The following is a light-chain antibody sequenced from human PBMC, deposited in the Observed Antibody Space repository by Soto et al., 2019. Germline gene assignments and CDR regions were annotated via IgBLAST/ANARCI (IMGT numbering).Light chain of an antibody. J-gene: IGKJ1*01. Sequence: IVMTQTPLSSPVSLGQPASISCRSSQSLGHSDGNTYLSWLHQRPGQPPRLLIYKTSNRFSGVPDRFSGSGAGTDFTLKISRVEAEDVGVYYCMQATQLWTFGQGTKVEI. CDR3: MQATQLWT. CDR2: KTS. V-gene: IGKV2-24*01. CDR1: QSLGHSDGNTY.